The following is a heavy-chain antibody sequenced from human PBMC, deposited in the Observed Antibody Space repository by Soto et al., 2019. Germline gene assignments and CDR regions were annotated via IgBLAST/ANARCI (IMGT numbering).Heavy chain of an antibody. J-gene: IGHJ4*02. CDR3: ARAPRGRIVGATTDDY. D-gene: IGHD1-26*01. Sequence: SETLSLTCTVSGGSISSYYWSWIRQPPGKGLEWIGYIYYSGSTNYNPSLKSRVTISVDTSKNQFSLKLSSVTAADTAVYYCARAPRGRIVGATTDDYWGQGTLVTVSS. CDR1: GGSISSYY. CDR2: IYYSGST. V-gene: IGHV4-59*01.